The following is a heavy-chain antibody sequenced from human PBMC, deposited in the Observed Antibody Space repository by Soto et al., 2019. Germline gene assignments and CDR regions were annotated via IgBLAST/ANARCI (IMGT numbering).Heavy chain of an antibody. J-gene: IGHJ4*02. CDR2: ILYDGSEK. V-gene: IGHV3-33*01. CDR3: AREPGRIAVVGFDY. D-gene: IGHD6-19*01. Sequence: QVQLVESGGGVVQPGRSLRLSCVASGFMFDSYGMHWVRQAPGKGLEWVAIILYDGSEKYHADSVKGRFTISRDNSKNTLYLQMNSLIAEDTALYYCAREPGRIAVVGFDYWGQGTLVTVSS. CDR1: GFMFDSYG.